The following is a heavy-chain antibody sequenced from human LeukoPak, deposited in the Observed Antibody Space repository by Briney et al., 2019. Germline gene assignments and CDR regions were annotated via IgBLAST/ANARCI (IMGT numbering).Heavy chain of an antibody. CDR2: ISGTGGST. V-gene: IGHV3-23*01. D-gene: IGHD6-19*01. CDR3: AKPPYGSGWFFDD. J-gene: IGHJ4*02. Sequence: SGGSLRLSCAASALTFSGYAMSWVRQAPGKGLEWVSGISGTGGSTYYADSVKGRFTISSDNSKNTLYLQMNSLRVEDTAVYYCAKPPYGSGWFFDDWGQGTLVTVSS. CDR1: ALTFSGYA.